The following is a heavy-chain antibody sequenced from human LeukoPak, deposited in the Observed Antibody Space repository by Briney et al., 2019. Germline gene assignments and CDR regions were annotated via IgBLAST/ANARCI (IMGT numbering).Heavy chain of an antibody. CDR3: AAALTGAINYFDP. CDR2: IVPGSANI. D-gene: IGHD3-9*01. V-gene: IGHV1-58*01. J-gene: IGHJ5*02. CDR1: GFTFFSSA. Sequence: SVKVSCKASGFTFFSSAVQWVRQARGQRLEWIGWIVPGSANIKYAQQFQERVTITRDMSTSTAYMELSNLSSEDTAVYYCAAALTGAINYFDPWGQGTLVTVSS.